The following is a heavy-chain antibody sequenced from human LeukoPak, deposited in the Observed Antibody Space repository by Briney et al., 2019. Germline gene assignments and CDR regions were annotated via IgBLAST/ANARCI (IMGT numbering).Heavy chain of an antibody. V-gene: IGHV5-10-1*01. D-gene: IGHD2-2*01. CDR2: IDPSDSYT. J-gene: IGHJ6*02. Sequence: GESLKISCKGSGYSFTSYWISWVRQMPGKGLEWMGRIDPSDSYTNYSPSFQGHVTISADKSISTAYLQWSSLKASDTAMYYCAVNIVVVPAAMLRHYYYGMDVWGQGTTVTVSS. CDR1: GYSFTSYW. CDR3: AVNIVVVPAAMLRHYYYGMDV.